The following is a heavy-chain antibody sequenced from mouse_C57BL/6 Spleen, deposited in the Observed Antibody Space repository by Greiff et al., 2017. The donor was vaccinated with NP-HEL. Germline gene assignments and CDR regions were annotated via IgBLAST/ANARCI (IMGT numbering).Heavy chain of an antibody. J-gene: IGHJ3*01. V-gene: IGHV1-81*01. D-gene: IGHD1-3*01. CDR3: AREGVGFAY. CDR1: GYTFTSYG. CDR2: IYPRSGNT. Sequence: VKLVESGAELARPGASVKLSCKASGYTFTSYGISWVKQRTGQGLEWIGEIYPRSGNTYYNEKFKGKATLTADKSSSTAYMELRSLTSEDSAVYFCAREGVGFAYWGQGTLVTVSA.